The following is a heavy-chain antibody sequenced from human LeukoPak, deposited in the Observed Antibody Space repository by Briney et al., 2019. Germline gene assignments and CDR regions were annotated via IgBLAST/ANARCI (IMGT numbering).Heavy chain of an antibody. J-gene: IGHJ4*02. V-gene: IGHV3-64D*06. CDR2: INPNGGST. CDR1: GFTFSSYA. CDR3: VKAHNRNDGVFDS. D-gene: IGHD1-20*01. Sequence: PGGSLRLSCSASGFTFSSYAMHWVRQAPGKGLEYVSSINPNGGSTYYADSVKGRFTISRDNSKNTLYLQMGTLRVEDTAVYYCVKAHNRNDGVFDSWGQGTLVTVSS.